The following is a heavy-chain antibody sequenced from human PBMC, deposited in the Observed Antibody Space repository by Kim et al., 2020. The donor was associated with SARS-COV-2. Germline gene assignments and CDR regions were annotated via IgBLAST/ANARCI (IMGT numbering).Heavy chain of an antibody. D-gene: IGHD1-26*01. CDR3: TTEGVVGATTGDY. Sequence: YAAPVKGRFTNSSDDSKNTLYLQMNSLKTEDTAVYYCTTEGVVGATTGDYWGQGTLVTVSS. J-gene: IGHJ4*02. V-gene: IGHV3-15*01.